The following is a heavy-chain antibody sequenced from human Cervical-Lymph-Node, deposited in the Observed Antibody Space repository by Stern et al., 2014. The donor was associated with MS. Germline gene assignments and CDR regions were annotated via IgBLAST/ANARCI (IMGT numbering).Heavy chain of an antibody. CDR3: ARGWLGPDWYFDL. Sequence: QVKLVQSGSELKKPGASVKVSCKASGYTFTTYAMNWVRQAPGQGLEWMGWINTNTGNPTYAPGFTGRFVFSLDTSVSTAYLQISSLRANDTAVYYCARGWLGPDWYFDLWGRGTLVTVSS. CDR2: INTNTGNP. CDR1: GYTFTTYA. J-gene: IGHJ2*01. V-gene: IGHV7-4-1*02. D-gene: IGHD5-12*01.